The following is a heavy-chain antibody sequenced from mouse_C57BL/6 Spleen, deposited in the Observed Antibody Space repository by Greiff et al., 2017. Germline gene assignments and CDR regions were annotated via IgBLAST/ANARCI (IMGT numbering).Heavy chain of an antibody. D-gene: IGHD1-1*01. CDR2: INPNNGGT. Sequence: DVQLQQSGPELVKPGASVKMSCKASGYTFTDYNMHWVKQSHGKSLEWIGYINPNNGGTSYNQKFKGKATLTVNKSSSTAYMELRSLTSEDSAVYYCARVTTVVEGAMDYWGQGTSVTVSS. CDR1: GYTFTDYN. J-gene: IGHJ4*01. V-gene: IGHV1-22*01. CDR3: ARVTTVVEGAMDY.